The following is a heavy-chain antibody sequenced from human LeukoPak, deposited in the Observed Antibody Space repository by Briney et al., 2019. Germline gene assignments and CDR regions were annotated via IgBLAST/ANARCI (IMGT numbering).Heavy chain of an antibody. Sequence: SGPTLVNPTQPLTLTCTFSGFSLSTSGMRMSWIRLPPGKALEWLARIDWDDGKFYSTSLKTRLTISKDSSKNQVVLTMPNIDPVDTATYYCARTAVAGQGLFDPWGQGTLVTVSS. D-gene: IGHD6-19*01. V-gene: IGHV2-70*04. CDR3: ARTAVAGQGLFDP. CDR2: IDWDDGK. J-gene: IGHJ5*02. CDR1: GFSLSTSGMR.